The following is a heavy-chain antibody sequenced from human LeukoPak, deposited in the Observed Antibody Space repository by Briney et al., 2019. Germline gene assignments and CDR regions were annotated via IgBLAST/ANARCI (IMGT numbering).Heavy chain of an antibody. CDR2: INPNSGGA. CDR3: VTRSYTSGWPT. CDR1: GNTFIGNY. D-gene: IGHD6-19*01. Sequence: ASVKVSCKASGNTFIGNYIHWVRQARGQGLEWMGWINPNSGGANYAQRFQGRVTMTRDTSVTTAFLDLGRLTSDDTAVYYCVTRSYTSGWPTWGQGTLVTVSS. J-gene: IGHJ5*02. V-gene: IGHV1-2*02.